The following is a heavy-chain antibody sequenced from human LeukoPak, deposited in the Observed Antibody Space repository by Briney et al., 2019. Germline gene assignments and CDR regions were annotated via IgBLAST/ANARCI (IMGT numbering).Heavy chain of an antibody. CDR1: GFTFSSYA. V-gene: IGHV3-23*01. J-gene: IGHJ4*02. Sequence: GESLRLSCAASGFTFSSYAMSWVRQAPGKGLEWVSAISGSGGSTYYADSVKGRFTISRDNSKNTLYLQMNSLRAEDTAVYYCASPTISGSYYPGRDYWGQGTLVTVSS. CDR2: ISGSGGST. D-gene: IGHD1-26*01. CDR3: ASPTISGSYYPGRDY.